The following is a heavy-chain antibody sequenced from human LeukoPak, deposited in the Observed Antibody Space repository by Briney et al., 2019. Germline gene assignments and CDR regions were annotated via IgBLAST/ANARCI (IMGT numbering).Heavy chain of an antibody. CDR2: INHSGST. D-gene: IGHD2-21*01. CDR3: ARDLKGIAHFQH. J-gene: IGHJ1*01. V-gene: IGHV4-34*01. Sequence: PSETLSLTCAVYGGSFSGYYWSWIRQPPGKGLEWIGEINHSGSTNYNPSLKSRATISVDTSKNQFSLKLSSVTAADTAVYYCARDLKGIAHFQHWGQGTLVTVSS. CDR1: GGSFSGYY.